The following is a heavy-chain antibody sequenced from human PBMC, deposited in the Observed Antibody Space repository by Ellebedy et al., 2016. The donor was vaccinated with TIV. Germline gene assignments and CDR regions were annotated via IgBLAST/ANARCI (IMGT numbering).Heavy chain of an antibody. CDR2: IIPMFGVI. Sequence: ASVKVSCKASGGAFGNHPLSWVRQAPGQGLEWVGRIIPMFGVIDIEQMLQGRLSLTADESTNTAHMELRSLRSEDTAMYYCATINYYDSSGPFPTWLDPWGQGTLVTVSS. J-gene: IGHJ5*02. CDR3: ATINYYDSSGPFPTWLDP. V-gene: IGHV1-69*13. CDR1: GGAFGNHP. D-gene: IGHD3-22*01.